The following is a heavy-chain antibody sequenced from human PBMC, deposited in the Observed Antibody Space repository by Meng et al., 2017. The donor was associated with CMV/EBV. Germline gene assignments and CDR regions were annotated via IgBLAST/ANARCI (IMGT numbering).Heavy chain of an antibody. V-gene: IGHV3-11*01. CDR3: ARDILTGYYRDYYYGMDV. J-gene: IGHJ6*02. D-gene: IGHD3-9*01. CDR2: ITNSGNTI. CDR1: GFTFSDYY. Sequence: GESLKISCAASGFTFSDYYMSWIRQAPEKGLEWVSYITNSGNTIYDADSVKGRFSISRDNARNSLYLQMNSLRAEDTAVYYCARDILTGYYRDYYYGMDVWGQGTTVTVSS.